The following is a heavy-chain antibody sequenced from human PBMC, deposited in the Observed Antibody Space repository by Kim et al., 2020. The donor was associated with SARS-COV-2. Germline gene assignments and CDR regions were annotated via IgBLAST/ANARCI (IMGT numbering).Heavy chain of an antibody. J-gene: IGHJ5*02. V-gene: IGHV1-2*02. CDR1: GYTFTGYY. CDR3: ARDGGSGSYIANWFDP. CDR2: INLNSGGP. D-gene: IGHD3-10*01. Sequence: ASVKVSCKASGYTFTGYYMHWVRQAPGQGLEWMGWINLNSGGPNYAQKFQGRVTMTRDTSISTAYMELSRLRSDDTAVYYCARDGGSGSYIANWFDPWGQGTLVTVSS.